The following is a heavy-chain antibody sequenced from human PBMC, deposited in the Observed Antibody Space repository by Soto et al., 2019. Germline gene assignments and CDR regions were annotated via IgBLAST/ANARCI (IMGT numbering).Heavy chain of an antibody. Sequence: ASVKVSCKAFGFTFTSSAVQWVRQARGQRLEWIGWIVVDSGNTKYAQKFQERVTISRDMSTNTAYMGLSSLTSDDAAVYYCAAAPFGAAAPGPSYYYYGLECWRQGSTV. CDR2: IVVDSGNT. V-gene: IGHV1-58*01. CDR1: GFTFTSSA. CDR3: AAAPFGAAAPGPSYYYYGLEC. D-gene: IGHD6-13*01. J-gene: IGHJ6*01.